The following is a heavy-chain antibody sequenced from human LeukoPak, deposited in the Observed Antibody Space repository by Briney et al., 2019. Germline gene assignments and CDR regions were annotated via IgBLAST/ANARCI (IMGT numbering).Heavy chain of an antibody. CDR2: IKHSGGT. J-gene: IGHJ4*02. D-gene: IGHD3-9*01. CDR1: GGSLSGYS. Sequence: SETLSLTCTLYGGSLSGYSSTWIRQPPGEGLEWIGEIKHSGGTNYNPSLKSRVTISVDTSKNQFPLKLSSVTAADTAVYYCARGELRYFDWLPWGQGTLVTVSS. CDR3: ARGELRYFDWLP. V-gene: IGHV4-34*01.